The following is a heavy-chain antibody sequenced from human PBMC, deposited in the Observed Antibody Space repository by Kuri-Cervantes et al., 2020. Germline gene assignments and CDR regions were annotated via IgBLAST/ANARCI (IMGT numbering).Heavy chain of an antibody. CDR1: GFTVSNNY. D-gene: IGHD3-10*01. CDR2: ISGSGGST. Sequence: GESLKISCAASGFTVSNNYMSWVRQAPGKGLEWVSAISGSGGSTYYADSVKGRFTISRDNSKNTLYLQMNSLRDEDTAVYYCARGVWFGEHTGFSDYWGQGTLVTVSS. CDR3: ARGVWFGEHTGFSDY. J-gene: IGHJ4*02. V-gene: IGHV3-23*01.